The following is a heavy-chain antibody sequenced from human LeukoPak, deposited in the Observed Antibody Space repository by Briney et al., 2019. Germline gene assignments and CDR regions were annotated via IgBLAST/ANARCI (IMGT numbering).Heavy chain of an antibody. D-gene: IGHD4-23*01. Sequence: GGSLRLSCAATGFSFTTYWMSWVRQAPGKGLEWVANIKEDGSDKYYVDSVKGRFSISRDNAKNSLYLQMSSLRAEDTAVYYCAKANNYGGNSVWFDPWGQGTLVSVSS. V-gene: IGHV3-7*03. J-gene: IGHJ5*02. CDR2: IKEDGSDK. CDR3: AKANNYGGNSVWFDP. CDR1: GFSFTTYW.